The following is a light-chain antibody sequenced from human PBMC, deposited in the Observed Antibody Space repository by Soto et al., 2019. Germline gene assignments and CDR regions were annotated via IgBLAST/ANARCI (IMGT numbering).Light chain of an antibody. CDR1: QSVSSN. Sequence: DIVMTQSPATLSVSPGERATLSCRASQSVSSNLAWYQQKPGQAPRLLIYGASTRATGIPTRFSGSGSGTEFTLTISSLQSEDFAVYFCQQYNDWPPPWTFGQGTKVEIK. CDR2: GAS. CDR3: QQYNDWPPPWT. V-gene: IGKV3-15*01. J-gene: IGKJ1*01.